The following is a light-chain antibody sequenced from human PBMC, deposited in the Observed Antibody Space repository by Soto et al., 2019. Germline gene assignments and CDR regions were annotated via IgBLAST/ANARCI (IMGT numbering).Light chain of an antibody. Sequence: SVLTQSPGTLSLSPGERATLSCRASQSVSSSYLAWYQQKPGQAPRLLIYGASIRATCIPDRFSDSGSGTDFTLTISSLEPEDFAVYYCQQYGSSTGYTFGQGNKLEIK. CDR3: QQYGSSTGYT. J-gene: IGKJ2*01. V-gene: IGKV3-20*01. CDR1: QSVSSSY. CDR2: GAS.